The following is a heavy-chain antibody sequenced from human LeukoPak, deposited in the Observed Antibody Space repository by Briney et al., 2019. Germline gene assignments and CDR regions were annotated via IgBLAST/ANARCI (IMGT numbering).Heavy chain of an antibody. CDR3: ARSGWDFDY. CDR1: GYSISSCYY. D-gene: IGHD6-25*01. J-gene: IGHJ4*02. CDR2: IYHSGST. Sequence: WDPVSLPCAVSGYSISSCYYWGWLRQPPGEGLDWIGSIYHSGSTYYNPSLKSRVTISVDTSKNQFSLKLRSVTAADTAVYYCARSGWDFDYWGQETLLTVSS. V-gene: IGHV4-38-2*01.